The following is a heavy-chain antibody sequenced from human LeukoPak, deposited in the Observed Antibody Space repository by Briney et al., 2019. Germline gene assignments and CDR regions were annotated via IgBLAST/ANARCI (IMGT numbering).Heavy chain of an antibody. D-gene: IGHD2-8*01. J-gene: IGHJ4*02. CDR1: GFTFSNYW. V-gene: IGHV3-7*01. Sequence: PGESLRLSCAASGFTFSNYWMSWVRQAPGKGLEWVANIKQGGSETYYVDSVKGRFTISRDDAKNSLFLQMNSLTAEDTAVYYCARKGGTRGPLNYWGQGTLVTVSS. CDR2: IKQGGSET. CDR3: ARKGGTRGPLNY.